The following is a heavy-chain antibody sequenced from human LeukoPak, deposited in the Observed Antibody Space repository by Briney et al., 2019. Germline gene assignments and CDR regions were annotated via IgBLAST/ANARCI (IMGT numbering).Heavy chain of an antibody. Sequence: GGSLRLSCAASGFTVSSNYMSWVRQAPGKGLEWVSVIYSGGSTYYADSVKGRFTISRDNSKNTLYLQMNSLRAEDTAVYYCANTPYYYDSSGYADYWGQGTLVTVSS. D-gene: IGHD3-22*01. CDR2: IYSGGST. CDR1: GFTVSSNY. CDR3: ANTPYYYDSSGYADY. J-gene: IGHJ4*02. V-gene: IGHV3-53*01.